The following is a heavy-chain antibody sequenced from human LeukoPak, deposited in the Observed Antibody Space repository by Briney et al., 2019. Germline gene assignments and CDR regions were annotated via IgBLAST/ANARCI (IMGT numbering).Heavy chain of an antibody. CDR1: GGSISSHY. D-gene: IGHD3-22*01. CDR3: PMSTYYYDSSGYTIWDYDY. J-gene: IGHJ4*02. V-gene: IGHV4-59*11. Sequence: SETLSLTCTVSGGSISSHYWSWIRQPPGKGLEWIGYIYYSGSTNYNPSLKSRVTISVDTSKNQFSLKLSSVTAADTAVYYCPMSTYYYDSSGYTIWDYDYWGQGTLVTVSS. CDR2: IYYSGST.